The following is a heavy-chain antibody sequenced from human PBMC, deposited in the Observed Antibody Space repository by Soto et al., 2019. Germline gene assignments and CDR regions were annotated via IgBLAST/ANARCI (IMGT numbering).Heavy chain of an antibody. Sequence: QVQLVEAGGGVVPPGRSLRLSCAASGFTFSYYGMHWVRQAPGKGLEWVAVTSYDGSNNYYADSVKGRFTISRDNFKNTMYLQMNSLRADDTAVYYCAKEVQYYYYHGVDVWGQGTTVTVT. CDR2: TSYDGSNN. J-gene: IGHJ6*02. CDR3: AKEVQYYYYHGVDV. CDR1: GFTFSYYG. V-gene: IGHV3-30*18.